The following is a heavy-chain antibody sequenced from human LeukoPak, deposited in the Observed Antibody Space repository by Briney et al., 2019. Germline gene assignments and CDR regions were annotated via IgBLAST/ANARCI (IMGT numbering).Heavy chain of an antibody. V-gene: IGHV3-66*01. D-gene: IGHD1-26*01. CDR1: GSTVSSNY. CDR3: ARSRIVGAPFPDHDAFDI. J-gene: IGHJ3*02. Sequence: GGSLRLSCAASGSTVSSNYMSWVRQAPGKGLEWVSVIYSGGSTYYADSVKGRFTISRDNSKNTLYLQMNSLRAEDTAVYYCARSRIVGAPFPDHDAFDIWGQGTMVTVSS. CDR2: IYSGGST.